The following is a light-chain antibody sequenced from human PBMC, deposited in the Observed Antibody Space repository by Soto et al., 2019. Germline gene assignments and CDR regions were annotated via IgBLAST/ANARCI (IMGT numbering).Light chain of an antibody. J-gene: IGKJ2*01. CDR3: QQYYSTPYT. CDR1: QSVLYISNNKYY. Sequence: DIVMTQSPDSLAVSLGERATINCKSSQSVLYISNNKYYLAWYQQKPGQPPKLLIYWASTRESGVPDRFSGSGSGTDFTLTISSLQAEDVAVYYCQQYYSTPYTFGQGTKLEIK. CDR2: WAS. V-gene: IGKV4-1*01.